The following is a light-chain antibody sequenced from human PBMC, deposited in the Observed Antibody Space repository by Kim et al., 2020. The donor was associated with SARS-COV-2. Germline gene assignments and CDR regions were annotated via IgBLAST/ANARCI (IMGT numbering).Light chain of an antibody. CDR2: GAS. CDR1: QGVSSN. Sequence: SPGERATLSCRASQGVSSNLAWYQQKPGQAPRLLIYGASTRATGIPARVSGSGSGTEFTLTISSLQSEDFAVYYWQQYNNWPPVTFGQGTKLEI. J-gene: IGKJ2*01. V-gene: IGKV3-15*01. CDR3: QQYNNWPPVT.